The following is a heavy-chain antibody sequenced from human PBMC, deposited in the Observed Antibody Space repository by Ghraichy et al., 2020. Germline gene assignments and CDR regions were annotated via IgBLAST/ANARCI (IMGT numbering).Heavy chain of an antibody. CDR1: GGSISSSTYY. D-gene: IGHD3-16*02. CDR2: IYYSGST. V-gene: IGHV4-39*01. Sequence: SETLSLTCTVSGGSISSSTYYWGWIRQPPGKGLEWIGSIYYSGSTYYNPSLKSRLTISVDTSKNQFSLKLSSVTAADTAVYYCAGPSFYSMDVWGKGTTVTVSS. J-gene: IGHJ6*04. CDR3: AGPSFYSMDV.